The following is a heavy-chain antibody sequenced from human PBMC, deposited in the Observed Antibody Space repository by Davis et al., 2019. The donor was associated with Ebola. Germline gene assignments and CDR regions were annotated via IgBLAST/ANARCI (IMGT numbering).Heavy chain of an antibody. CDR3: AKSDCSSTSCYTYYFDY. D-gene: IGHD2-2*02. J-gene: IGHJ4*02. V-gene: IGHV3-23*01. CDR1: GFTFSSYA. CDR2: ISGSGGST. Sequence: GESLKISCAASGFTFSSYAMSWVRQAPGKGLEWVSAISGSGGSTYYADSVKGRFTISRDNSKNTLYLQMNSLRAEDTAVYYCAKSDCSSTSCYTYYFDYWGQGTLVTVSS.